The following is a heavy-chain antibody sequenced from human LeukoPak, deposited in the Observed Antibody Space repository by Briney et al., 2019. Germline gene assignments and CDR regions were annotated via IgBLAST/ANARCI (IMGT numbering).Heavy chain of an antibody. Sequence: GGSLRLSCAASGFTFNAYAMHWVRQAPGKGLEWVSFIRKDGYDEKYANSVKGRFTISRDNSKNTLYLQMNSLRAEDTAVYYCARGDHIVASPGAFDIWGQGTMVTVSS. J-gene: IGHJ3*02. V-gene: IGHV3-30*02. CDR3: ARGDHIVASPGAFDI. D-gene: IGHD5-12*01. CDR1: GFTFNAYA. CDR2: IRKDGYDE.